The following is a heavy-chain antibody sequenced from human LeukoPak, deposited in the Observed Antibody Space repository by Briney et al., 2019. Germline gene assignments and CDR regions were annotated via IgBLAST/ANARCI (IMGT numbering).Heavy chain of an antibody. J-gene: IGHJ5*02. CDR1: GVSISSSSYY. V-gene: IGHV4-39*01. Sequence: SETLSLTCTVSGVSISSSSYYWGWIRQPPGKGLEWIGSIYYSGSTYYNPSLKSRVTISVDTSKNQFSLKLSSVTAADTAVYYCARHIYCSGGRCYLNWFDPWGQGTLVTVPS. D-gene: IGHD2-15*01. CDR3: ARHIYCSGGRCYLNWFDP. CDR2: IYYSGST.